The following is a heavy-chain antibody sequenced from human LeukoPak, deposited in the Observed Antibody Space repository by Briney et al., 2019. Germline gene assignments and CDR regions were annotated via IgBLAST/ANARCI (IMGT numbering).Heavy chain of an antibody. V-gene: IGHV4-4*07. D-gene: IGHD6-13*01. CDR1: GGPISSYY. CDR2: IYTSGST. Sequence: PSETLSLTCTVSGGPISSYYWSWIRQPAGKGLEWIGRIYTSGSTNYDPSLKSRVTMSVDTSKNQFSLKLSSVTAADTAVYYCAREPGVSVIDAFDIWGQGTMVTVSS. J-gene: IGHJ3*02. CDR3: AREPGVSVIDAFDI.